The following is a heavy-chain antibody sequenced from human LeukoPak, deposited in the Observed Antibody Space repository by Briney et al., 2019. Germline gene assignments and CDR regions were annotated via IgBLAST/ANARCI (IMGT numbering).Heavy chain of an antibody. CDR3: ARDGYYGSGSTYYFDY. J-gene: IGHJ4*02. Sequence: PSETLSLTCAVSGGSISSGGYSWSWIRQPPGKGLEWIVYIYYSGSTYYNPSLKSRVTISVDTYKNQFSLKLSSVTAADTAVYYCARDGYYGSGSTYYFDYWGQGTLVTVSS. CDR1: GGSISSGGYS. CDR2: IYYSGST. D-gene: IGHD3-10*01. V-gene: IGHV4-30-4*07.